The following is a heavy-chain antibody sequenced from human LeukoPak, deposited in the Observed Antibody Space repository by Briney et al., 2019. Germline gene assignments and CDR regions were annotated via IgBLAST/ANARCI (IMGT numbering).Heavy chain of an antibody. D-gene: IGHD5-24*01. CDR2: IHYSGST. J-gene: IGHJ4*02. CDR1: GGSISSYY. V-gene: IGHV4-59*01. CDR3: ARGVMATIVQFDY. Sequence: SETLSLTCTVSGGSISSYYWSWIREPPGKGLEWIVYIHYSGSTNNNPSLKSRVTISVDTSKNQFSLKLSSVTAADTAVYYCARGVMATIVQFDYWGQGTLVTVSS.